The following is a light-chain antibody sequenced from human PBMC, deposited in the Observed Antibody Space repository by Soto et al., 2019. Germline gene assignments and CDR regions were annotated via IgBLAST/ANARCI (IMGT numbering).Light chain of an antibody. J-gene: IGKJ1*01. CDR2: AAS. Sequence: DVPMSLSPSSLSAPFGDGITITCRESQSISRYLNWYQHKPGKAPKLLINAASSLERGVPSRFSGGGACTDFTLNIISLQPDEDATYYCQQNYGATPWTFGEGTKVDIK. V-gene: IGKV1-39*01. CDR3: QQNYGATPWT. CDR1: QSISRY.